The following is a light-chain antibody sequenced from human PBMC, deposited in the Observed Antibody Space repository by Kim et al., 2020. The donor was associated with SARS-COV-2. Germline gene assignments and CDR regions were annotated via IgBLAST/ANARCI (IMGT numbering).Light chain of an antibody. Sequence: QPVLTQSPSASASLGASVKLTCTLSSGHSSYAIAWHQQQPEKGPRYLMKLNSDGSHSKGDGIPDRFSGSSSGAERYLTISSLQSEDEADYYCQTWGTGRFGGGTQLTVL. J-gene: IGLJ2*01. CDR2: LNSDGSH. CDR1: SGHSSYA. CDR3: QTWGTGR. V-gene: IGLV4-69*01.